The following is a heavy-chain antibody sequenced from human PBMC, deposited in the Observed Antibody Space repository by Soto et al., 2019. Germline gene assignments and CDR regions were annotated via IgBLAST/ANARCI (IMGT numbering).Heavy chain of an antibody. V-gene: IGHV1-18*01. CDR2: ISAYNGNR. J-gene: IGHJ6*02. CDR3: ARGLRRGGTGVYYGMDV. Sequence: ASVKVSCKASGYTFSNYGIKWVRQAPGQGLEWMGWISAYNGNRHYAEKLQGSVTMTTDTSTSTAYMELRSLRSDDTAVYYCARGLRRGGTGVYYGMDVWGQGTTVTVSS. CDR1: GYTFSNYG. D-gene: IGHD3-16*01.